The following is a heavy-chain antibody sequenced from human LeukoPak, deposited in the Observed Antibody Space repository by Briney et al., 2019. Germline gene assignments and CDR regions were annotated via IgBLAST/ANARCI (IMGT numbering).Heavy chain of an antibody. CDR2: INTNTGNP. CDR3: ARVKFPGCSSTSCGWFDP. CDR1: GYTFTSYA. D-gene: IGHD2-2*01. V-gene: IGHV7-4-1*02. Sequence: GASVKVSCKASGYTFTSYAMNWVRQAPGQGLEWMGWINTNTGNPTYAQGFTGRFVFSLDTSVSTAYLRISSLKAEDTAVYYCARVKFPGCSSTSCGWFDPWGQGTLVTVSS. J-gene: IGHJ5*02.